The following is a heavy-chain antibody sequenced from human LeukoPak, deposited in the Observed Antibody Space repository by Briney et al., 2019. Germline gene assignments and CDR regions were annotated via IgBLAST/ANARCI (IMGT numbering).Heavy chain of an antibody. CDR3: ARDSARADGYNFDC. V-gene: IGHV3-30*02. J-gene: IGHJ4*02. D-gene: IGHD5-24*01. CDR2: IRYDGSKK. CDR1: GFIFSSYG. Sequence: GGSLKLSCAASGFIFSSYGMHWVRQAPGKGLEWVAFIRYDGSKKYYADSVKGRFTICRDNSKNTLYLQMNSLRAEDTAVYFCARDSARADGYNFDCWGQGTLVTVSP.